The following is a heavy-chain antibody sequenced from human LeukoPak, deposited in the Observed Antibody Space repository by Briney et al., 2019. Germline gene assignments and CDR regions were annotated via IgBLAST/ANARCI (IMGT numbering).Heavy chain of an antibody. D-gene: IGHD2-8*02. Sequence: AGGSLRLSCAASGFTFSNYWMTWVRQAPGKGLEWVADINQDGSEKLYVKSVRGRFTISRDNSKMSLFLQMNSLRAEDTAVYYCARDNVLVHGVYYMDVWGKGSTLTV. J-gene: IGHJ6*03. V-gene: IGHV3-7*01. CDR2: INQDGSEK. CDR1: GFTFSNYW. CDR3: ARDNVLVHGVYYMDV.